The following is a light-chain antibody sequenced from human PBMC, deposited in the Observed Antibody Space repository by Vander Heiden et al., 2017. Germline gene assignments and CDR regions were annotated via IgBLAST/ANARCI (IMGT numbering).Light chain of an antibody. Sequence: SYELTKPHSVSVAPGQTARITCPGDRLGSKYACWYQQKPGQSPVLVIYRSSKRPSGIPERFSGSNSGNTATLTISGTQAMDEADYYCQAWDSSTFFVFGTGTEVTVL. CDR1: RLGSKY. V-gene: IGLV3-1*01. CDR3: QAWDSSTFFV. J-gene: IGLJ1*01. CDR2: RSS.